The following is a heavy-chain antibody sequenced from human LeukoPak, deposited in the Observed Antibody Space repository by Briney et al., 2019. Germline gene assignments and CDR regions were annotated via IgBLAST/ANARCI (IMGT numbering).Heavy chain of an antibody. J-gene: IGHJ6*02. V-gene: IGHV3-33*01. Sequence: GGSLRLSCAASGFTFSSYGMHWVRQAPGKGLEWVAVIWYDGSNKYYADSVKGRFTISRDNSKNTLYLQMNSLRAEDTAVYYCGRGHYGLDVWGQGTTVTVSS. CDR3: GRGHYGLDV. CDR2: IWYDGSNK. CDR1: GFTFSSYG.